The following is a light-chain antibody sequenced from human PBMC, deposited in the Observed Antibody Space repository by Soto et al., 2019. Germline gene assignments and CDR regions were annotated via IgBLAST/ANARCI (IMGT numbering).Light chain of an antibody. CDR1: QSISIW. Sequence: DIHMTQSPSTLSASVGDRVTITCRASQSISIWLSWYQQKPGKAPNLLIYKTSSLETWVPSRFSGSGSGTEFTLTISSLQPDDFATYYCQHWTDYSWTFGQGTKVEVK. CDR3: QHWTDYSWT. CDR2: KTS. V-gene: IGKV1-5*03. J-gene: IGKJ1*01.